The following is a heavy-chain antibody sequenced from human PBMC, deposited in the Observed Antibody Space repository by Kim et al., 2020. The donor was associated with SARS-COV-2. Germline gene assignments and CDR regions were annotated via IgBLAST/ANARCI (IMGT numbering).Heavy chain of an antibody. J-gene: IGHJ6*02. CDR1: GASISSSIYH. Sequence: SETLSLTCTVSGASISSSIYHWGWIRQPPGKGLEWIGSVSYSGSTYYNPSLESRVTTSVDTSKNHFSLELSAVTAADTAVYYCVSLRYSSGPVLGLFHYYSSGMDVWGQGTTVTVSS. CDR3: VSLRYSSGPVLGLFHYYSSGMDV. D-gene: IGHD2-15*01. CDR2: VSYSGST. V-gene: IGHV4-39*02.